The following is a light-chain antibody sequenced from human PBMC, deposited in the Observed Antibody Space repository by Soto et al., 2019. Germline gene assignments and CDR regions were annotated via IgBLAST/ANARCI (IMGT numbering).Light chain of an antibody. Sequence: EIVLTQSPGTLSLSPGERATLSCRASQSVSSSYIAWYQQKPGQAPRFLIYGASGRAPGIPGRFSGSGSGTDFTLTISRLEPEDFAVYYCQQYGPSPPITFGQGTRLEIK. CDR2: GAS. CDR1: QSVSSSY. V-gene: IGKV3-20*01. CDR3: QQYGPSPPIT. J-gene: IGKJ5*01.